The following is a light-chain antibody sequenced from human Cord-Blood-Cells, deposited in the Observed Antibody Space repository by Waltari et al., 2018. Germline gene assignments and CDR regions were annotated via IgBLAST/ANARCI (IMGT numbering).Light chain of an antibody. CDR3: QAWDSSTHVV. CDR1: KLGDKY. V-gene: IGLV3-1*01. Sequence: SYELTQPPSVSVSPGQTASITYPVHKLGDKYACWYTQKPGQSPVLVIYQDSKRPSGIPDRFSGSTAGNTPTLTNSGTQAMDEADYYCQAWDSSTHVVFGGGTKLTVL. CDR2: QDS. J-gene: IGLJ2*01.